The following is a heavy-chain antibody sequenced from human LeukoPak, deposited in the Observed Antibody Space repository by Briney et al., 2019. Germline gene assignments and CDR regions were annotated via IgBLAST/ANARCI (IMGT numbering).Heavy chain of an antibody. J-gene: IGHJ6*02. CDR3: AKGSSGVYYGSGSYRYYYYYGMDV. D-gene: IGHD3-10*01. CDR2: ISYDGSNK. V-gene: IGHV3-30*04. CDR1: GGTFSSYA. Sequence: SCKASGGTFSSYAISWVRQAPGKGLEWVAVISYDGSNKYYADSVKGRFTISRDNSKNTLYLQMNSLRAEDTAVYYCAKGSSGVYYGSGSYRYYYYYGMDVWGQGTTVTVSS.